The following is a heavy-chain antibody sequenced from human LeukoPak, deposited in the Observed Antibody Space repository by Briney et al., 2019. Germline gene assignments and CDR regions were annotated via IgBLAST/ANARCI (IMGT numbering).Heavy chain of an antibody. Sequence: SETLSLTCTVSGGSITNYYWSWIRQPPGKGLEWIGYVYYSGSTNYNPSLKSRVTISVDTSKNQFPLKLSSVTAADTAVYYCASRRDYYDSSGFDYWGQGTLVTVSS. D-gene: IGHD3-22*01. J-gene: IGHJ4*02. CDR3: ASRRDYYDSSGFDY. CDR1: GGSITNYY. CDR2: VYYSGST. V-gene: IGHV4-59*12.